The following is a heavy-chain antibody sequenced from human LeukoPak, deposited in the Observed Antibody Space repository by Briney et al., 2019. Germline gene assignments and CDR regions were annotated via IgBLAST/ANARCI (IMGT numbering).Heavy chain of an antibody. Sequence: GGSLRLSCAASGFTFSSYEMHWVRQAPGKGLEWVSYISSSGSTIYYADSVKGRFTISRDNAKNSLHLQMNSLRAEDTAVYYCAKDVVGHQWVENYWGPGTLVTVSS. D-gene: IGHD6-19*01. CDR2: ISSSGSTI. CDR3: AKDVVGHQWVENY. J-gene: IGHJ4*02. V-gene: IGHV3-48*03. CDR1: GFTFSSYE.